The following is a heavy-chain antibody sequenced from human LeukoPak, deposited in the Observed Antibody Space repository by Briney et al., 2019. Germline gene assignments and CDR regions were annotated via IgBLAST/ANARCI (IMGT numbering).Heavy chain of an antibody. Sequence: ASVKVSCKVSGYILTELSLHWVRQAPGRRLEWMGGFDPEDGETLYAQKLQGRVTMTEDASTDTAYMELSSLSSEDTAMYYCVNEHSGWHAFDIWGQGTMVTVSS. V-gene: IGHV1-24*01. CDR1: GYILTELS. CDR3: VNEHSGWHAFDI. J-gene: IGHJ3*02. D-gene: IGHD6-19*01. CDR2: FDPEDGET.